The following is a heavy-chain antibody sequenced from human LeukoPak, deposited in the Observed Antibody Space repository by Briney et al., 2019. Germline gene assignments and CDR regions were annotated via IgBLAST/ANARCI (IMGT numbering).Heavy chain of an antibody. CDR2: IYSGGST. CDR1: GFTVSSNY. V-gene: IGHV3-66*02. D-gene: IGHD3-16*01. Sequence: PGGSLRLSCAASGFTVSSNYMSWVRQAPGKGLEWVSVIYSGGSTYYADSVKGRFTISRDNYKNTLYLQMNGLRAEDTAVYYCARAPRGSYGSDHMDVWGKGTTVTVSS. CDR3: ARAPRGSYGSDHMDV. J-gene: IGHJ6*03.